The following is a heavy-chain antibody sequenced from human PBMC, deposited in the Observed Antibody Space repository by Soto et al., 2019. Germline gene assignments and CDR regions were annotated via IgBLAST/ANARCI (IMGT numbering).Heavy chain of an antibody. Sequence: ESLKISCTASGYSFSFYWIGWVRQMPGKGLEWMAIMYPDDSDIRYSPSFEAHDTIPAKKPPSPASRRGSSLKPSDTAIYYCATAFVYDFKNSNYYRVAFDIWGKGTLVPVSS. D-gene: IGHD3-16*01. V-gene: IGHV5-51*04. CDR3: ATAFVYDFKNSNYYRVAFDI. CDR2: MYPDDSDI. CDR1: GYSFSFYW. J-gene: IGHJ3*02.